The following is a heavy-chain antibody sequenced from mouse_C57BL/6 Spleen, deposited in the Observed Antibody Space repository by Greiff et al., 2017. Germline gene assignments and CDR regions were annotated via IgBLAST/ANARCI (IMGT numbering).Heavy chain of an antibody. CDR2: ISSGGSYT. Sequence: EVKLQESGGDLVKPGGSLQLSCAASGFTFSSYGMSWVRQTPDKRLEWVATISSGGSYTYYPDNVKGRFTISRDNAKNTLYLQMSSLKSEDTAMYYCAAYDGYYVFDYWGQGTTLTVSS. V-gene: IGHV5-6*01. J-gene: IGHJ2*01. D-gene: IGHD2-3*01. CDR3: AAYDGYYVFDY. CDR1: GFTFSSYG.